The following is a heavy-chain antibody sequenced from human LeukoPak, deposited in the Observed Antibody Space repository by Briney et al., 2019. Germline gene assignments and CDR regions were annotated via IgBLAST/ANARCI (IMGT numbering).Heavy chain of an antibody. D-gene: IGHD1-26*01. CDR1: GFTFSSYA. CDR3: ARASGSYSPPLFDY. V-gene: IGHV3-30*04. Sequence: GGSLRLSCAASGFTFSSYAMHWVRQAPGKGLEWVAVISYDGSNKYYADSVKGRFTISRDNSKNTLYLQMNSLRAEDTAVYYCARASGSYSPPLFDYWGQGTLVTVSS. CDR2: ISYDGSNK. J-gene: IGHJ4*02.